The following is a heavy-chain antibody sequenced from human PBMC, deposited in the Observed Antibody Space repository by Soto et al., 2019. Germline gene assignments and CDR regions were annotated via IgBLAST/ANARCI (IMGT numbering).Heavy chain of an antibody. J-gene: IGHJ6*01. V-gene: IGHV1-3*01. CDR2: INAGNGNT. CDR1: GYTFTSYA. Sequence: ASVKGSCKASGYTFTSYAMHWGRKAPGQRLEWMGWINAGNGNTKYSQKFQGRVTITRDTSASTAYMELSSLRSEDTAVYYCARSLNYYDSSGRGYYGMDVWGQGTMVTVSS. CDR3: ARSLNYYDSSGRGYYGMDV. D-gene: IGHD3-22*01.